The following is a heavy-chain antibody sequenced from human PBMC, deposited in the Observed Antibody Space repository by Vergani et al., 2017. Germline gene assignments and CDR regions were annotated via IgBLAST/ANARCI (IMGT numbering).Heavy chain of an antibody. D-gene: IGHD3-10*01. CDR1: GGSFSGYY. J-gene: IGHJ4*02. Sequence: QVQLQQWGAGLLKPSETLSLTCAVYGGSFSGYYWSWIRQPPGKGLEWIGEINYSGSTNYNPSLKSRVTISVDTSKNQFSLKLSSVTAADTAVYYCARGPRYGSGSYLRLARYYFDYWGQGTLVTVSS. CDR2: INYSGST. CDR3: ARGPRYGSGSYLRLARYYFDY. V-gene: IGHV4-34*01.